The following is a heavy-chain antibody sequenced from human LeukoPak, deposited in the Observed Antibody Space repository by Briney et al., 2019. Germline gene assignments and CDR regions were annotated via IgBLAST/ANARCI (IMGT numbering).Heavy chain of an antibody. CDR3: ARHYAVNYCSGGSCYPLGGYYMDV. J-gene: IGHJ6*03. CDR2: IYYSGST. Sequence: SETLSLTCTVSGGSISSSSYYWGWIRQPPGKGLEWIGSIYYSGSTYYNPSLKSRVTISVDTSKNQFSLKLSSVTAADTAVYYCARHYAVNYCSGGSCYPLGGYYMDVWGKGTTVTISS. CDR1: GGSISSSSYY. D-gene: IGHD2-15*01. V-gene: IGHV4-39*01.